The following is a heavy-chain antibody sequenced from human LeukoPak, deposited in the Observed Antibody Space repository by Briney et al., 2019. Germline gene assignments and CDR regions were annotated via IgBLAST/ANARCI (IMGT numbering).Heavy chain of an antibody. CDR1: GGSFSGYY. Sequence: SKTLSLTCAVYGGSFSGYYWSWIRQPPGKGLEWIGEINHSGSTNYNPSLKSRVTISVDTSKNQFSLKLSSVTAADTAVYYCARAGIAARPWYYMDVWGKGTTVTVSS. CDR2: INHSGST. J-gene: IGHJ6*03. D-gene: IGHD6-6*01. CDR3: ARAGIAARPWYYMDV. V-gene: IGHV4-34*01.